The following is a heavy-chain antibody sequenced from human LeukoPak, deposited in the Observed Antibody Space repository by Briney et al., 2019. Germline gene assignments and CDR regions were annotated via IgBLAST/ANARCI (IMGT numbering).Heavy chain of an antibody. CDR3: ARRKYDSSGFDY. CDR2: ISGSGANT. J-gene: IGHJ4*02. Sequence: AGSLRLSCAASGFTFTTYAMSWVRQAPGKGLEWVSAISGSGANTYYSDSVKGRFTISRDNSKDTLYLQMNSLRAEDTAIYFCARRKYDSSGFDYWGQETLVTVSS. V-gene: IGHV3-23*01. CDR1: GFTFTTYA. D-gene: IGHD3-22*01.